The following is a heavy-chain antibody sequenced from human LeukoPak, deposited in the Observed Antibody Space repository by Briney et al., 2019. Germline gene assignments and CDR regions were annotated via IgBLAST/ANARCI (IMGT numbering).Heavy chain of an antibody. Sequence: GGSLRLSRAASGFTFNNYWIHWVRQAPGKGLVWVSRINTDGRTTTYADSVKGRFTISRDNAKNTVHLQMNSLRAEDTAVYYCAKGPGYAAGSYAKAKHDTYDLWGQGTLVIVSS. J-gene: IGHJ3*01. CDR3: AKGPGYAAGSYAKAKHDTYDL. D-gene: IGHD3-10*01. V-gene: IGHV3-74*01. CDR1: GFTFNNYW. CDR2: INTDGRTT.